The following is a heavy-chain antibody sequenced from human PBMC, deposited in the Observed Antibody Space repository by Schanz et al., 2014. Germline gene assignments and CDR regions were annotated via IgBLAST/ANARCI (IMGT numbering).Heavy chain of an antibody. CDR2: ISYEGSKK. V-gene: IGHV3-30*04. CDR1: GFTFNDYA. Sequence: QVQLVESGGGVVQPGRSLKLSCAASGFTFNDYAMHWVRQAPGKGLEWVAVISYEGSKKYYPDSVQGRFTISRDNSKKELYMQTSRLRVEDMAVYCCVRLRRSGLSGMDVWGQGTTVTVSS. J-gene: IGHJ6*02. D-gene: IGHD6-25*01. CDR3: VRLRRSGLSGMDV.